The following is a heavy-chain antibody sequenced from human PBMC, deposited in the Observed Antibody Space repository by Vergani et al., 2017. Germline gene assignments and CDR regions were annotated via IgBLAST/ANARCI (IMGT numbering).Heavy chain of an antibody. J-gene: IGHJ3*02. D-gene: IGHD6-19*01. V-gene: IGHV3-23*04. Sequence: EVQLVESGGDLVQPGGSLRLSCAASGFTFIMHAMSWVRQAPGKGLEWVSTLSASDRRTHYADSVKGRFTNSRDNSKNTLFLHMNSLRPEDTAVYYCAKVGRSEVAGTFGAFDIWGQGTMVTVSS. CDR3: AKVGRSEVAGTFGAFDI. CDR2: LSASDRRT. CDR1: GFTFIMHA.